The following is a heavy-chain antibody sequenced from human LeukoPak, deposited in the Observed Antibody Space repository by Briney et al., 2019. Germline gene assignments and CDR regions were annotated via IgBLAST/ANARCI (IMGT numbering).Heavy chain of an antibody. D-gene: IGHD1-26*01. Sequence: SETLSLTCTVSGGSINNYYWSWIRQPAGKGLESIGRIYTRGSTNYNPSLKSRVTISVDTSKNQFSLKLSPVTAADTAVYDCARGRYSADICSGGDAFDIWGQGKMVSVSS. V-gene: IGHV4-4*07. CDR2: IYTRGST. CDR3: ARGRYSADICSGGDAFDI. CDR1: GGSINNYY. J-gene: IGHJ3*02.